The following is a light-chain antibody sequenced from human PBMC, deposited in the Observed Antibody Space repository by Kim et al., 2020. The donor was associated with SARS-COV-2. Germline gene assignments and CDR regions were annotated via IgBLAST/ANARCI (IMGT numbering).Light chain of an antibody. CDR2: DVS. Sequence: GQSFTISCTGASSDVGGYNYVSWYQQQPGKAPKLMIYDVSNRPSGVSNRFSGSKSGNTASLTISGLQAEDEADYYCSSYASSSPYVFGTGTKVTVL. J-gene: IGLJ1*01. V-gene: IGLV2-14*03. CDR1: SSDVGGYNY. CDR3: SSYASSSPYV.